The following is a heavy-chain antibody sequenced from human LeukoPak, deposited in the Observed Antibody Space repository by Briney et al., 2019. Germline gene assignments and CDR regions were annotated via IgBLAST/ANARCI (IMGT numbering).Heavy chain of an antibody. J-gene: IGHJ4*02. CDR2: ISGSGGST. D-gene: IGHD3-10*01. CDR1: GFTFSSYG. Sequence: GGSLRLSCAASGFTFSSYGMSWVRQAPGKGLEWVSAISGSGGSTYYADSVKGRFTISRDNSKNTLYLQMDSLRAEDTAVYYCAREMGTSQEVWFGELLGYFDYWGQGTLVTVSS. V-gene: IGHV3-23*01. CDR3: AREMGTSQEVWFGELLGYFDY.